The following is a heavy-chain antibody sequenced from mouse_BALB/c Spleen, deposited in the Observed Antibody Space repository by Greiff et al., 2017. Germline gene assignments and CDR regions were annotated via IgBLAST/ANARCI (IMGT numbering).Heavy chain of an antibody. CDR1: GYTFTSYN. Sequence: QVQLQQPGAELVKPGASVKMSCKASGYTFTSYNMHWVKQTPGQGLEWIGAIYPGNGDTSYNQKFKGKATLTADKSSSTAYMQLSSLTSEDSAVYYCASGTVFAYWGQGTLVTVSA. CDR2: IYPGNGDT. V-gene: IGHV1-12*01. CDR3: ASGTVFAY. D-gene: IGHD4-1*01. J-gene: IGHJ3*01.